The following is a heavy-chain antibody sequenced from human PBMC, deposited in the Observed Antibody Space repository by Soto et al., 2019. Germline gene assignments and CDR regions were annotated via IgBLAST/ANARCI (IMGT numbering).Heavy chain of an antibody. D-gene: IGHD2-15*01. CDR3: AKSGAIIVVVVADVGWFDP. V-gene: IGHV3-23*01. J-gene: IGHJ5*02. CDR1: GFTFSRYA. Sequence: GGSLRLSCAASGFTFSRYAMSWVRQAPGKGLEWVSAISGSGGSTYYADSVKGRFTISRDNSKNTLYLQMNSLRAEDTAVYYCAKSGAIIVVVVADVGWFDPWGQGTLVTVSS. CDR2: ISGSGGST.